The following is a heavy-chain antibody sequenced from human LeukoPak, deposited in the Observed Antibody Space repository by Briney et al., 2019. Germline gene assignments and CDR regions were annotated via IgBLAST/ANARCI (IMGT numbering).Heavy chain of an antibody. V-gene: IGHV1-18*01. CDR2: VSSYNGDT. D-gene: IGHD3-9*01. Sequence: ASVKVSCKASGYTFNNYGISWVRQAPGQGLEWMGWVSSYNGDTNYAQKFQGRVTMSTDTSTSTAYMELRSLTFDDTAIYYCAKDWHILTGRNCFDPWGQGTLVTVSS. CDR3: AKDWHILTGRNCFDP. CDR1: GYTFNNYG. J-gene: IGHJ5*02.